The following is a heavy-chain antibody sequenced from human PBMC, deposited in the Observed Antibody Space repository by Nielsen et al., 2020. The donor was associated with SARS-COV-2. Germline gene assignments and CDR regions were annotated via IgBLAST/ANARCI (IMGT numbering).Heavy chain of an antibody. CDR1: GGSISSYY. J-gene: IGHJ4*02. V-gene: IGHV4-59*12. CDR2: IYYSGST. D-gene: IGHD5-12*01. Sequence: SENLSLTCTVSGGSISSYYWSWIRQPPGKGLEWIGFIYYSGSTSYNPSLKSRVTISIDTSKNQFSLKLSSVTAADTAVYYCARSAWPRASFDYWGQGTLVTVSS. CDR3: ARSAWPRASFDY.